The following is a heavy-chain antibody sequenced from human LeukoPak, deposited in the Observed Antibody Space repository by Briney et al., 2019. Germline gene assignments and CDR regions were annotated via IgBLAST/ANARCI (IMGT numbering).Heavy chain of an antibody. J-gene: IGHJ4*02. D-gene: IGHD2-15*01. CDR3: ARAISGGSPITASDY. V-gene: IGHV1-2*02. Sequence: ASVKVSCKASGYTFTGYYMHWVRQAPGQGLEWMGWINPNSDFTNFAQNFQGRVTMTSDTSISTAYMELSRLRSDDTAIYYCARAISGGSPITASDYWGQGTLVTASS. CDR2: INPNSDFT. CDR1: GYTFTGYY.